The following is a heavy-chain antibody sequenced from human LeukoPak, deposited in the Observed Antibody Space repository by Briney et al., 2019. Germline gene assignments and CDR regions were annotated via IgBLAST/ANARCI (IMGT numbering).Heavy chain of an antibody. CDR1: GYTFTGYY. CDR3: ARGGVIDAFDF. Sequence: GASVKVSCKASGYTFTGYYLHWVRQAPGQGLEWMGWINPNSGDTKSAQKFQGSVTMTRDTSISTAYMELSRLRSDDTAVFYCARGGVIDAFDFWGQGTTVTVSS. CDR2: INPNSGDT. D-gene: IGHD2-21*01. J-gene: IGHJ3*01. V-gene: IGHV1-2*02.